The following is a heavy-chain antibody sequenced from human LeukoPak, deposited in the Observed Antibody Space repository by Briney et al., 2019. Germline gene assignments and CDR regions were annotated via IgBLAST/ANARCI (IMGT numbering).Heavy chain of an antibody. D-gene: IGHD5-24*01. CDR1: GFTFSTFW. CDR2: IKHDGSEK. Sequence: GGSLRLSCAASGFTFSTFWMSWVRQAPGKGLEWVANIKHDGSEKYYVDSVKGRFTISRDNAKNSLYLQMNSLKVEDTALYYCARGPMTIISLGGQGTLVTVSS. CDR3: ARGPMTIISL. V-gene: IGHV3-7*01. J-gene: IGHJ4*02.